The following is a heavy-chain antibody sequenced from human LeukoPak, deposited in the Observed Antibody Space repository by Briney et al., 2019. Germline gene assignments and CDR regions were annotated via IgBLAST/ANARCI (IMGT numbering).Heavy chain of an antibody. D-gene: IGHD3-9*01. CDR2: IYYSGST. V-gene: IGHV4-39*07. J-gene: IGHJ3*02. Sequence: PSETLSLTCTVSGGSISSSSYYWGWIRQPPGKGLEWIGSIYYSGSTYYNPSLKSRVTISVDTSKNQFSLKLSSVTAADTAVYYCARDYDILTGWEYPAANDAFDIWGQGTMVTVSS. CDR1: GGSISSSSYY. CDR3: ARDYDILTGWEYPAANDAFDI.